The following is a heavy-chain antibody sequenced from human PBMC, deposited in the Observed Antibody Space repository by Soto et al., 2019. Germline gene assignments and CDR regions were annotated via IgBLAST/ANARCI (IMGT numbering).Heavy chain of an antibody. V-gene: IGHV3-23*01. CDR1: GYTFSSYA. J-gene: IGHJ5*02. CDR3: AKDERFLDTPPPFDP. D-gene: IGHD3-3*01. CDR2: ISGSGGST. Sequence: GGSLRLSCAASGYTFSSYAMSWVRQAPGKGLEWVSAISGSGGSTYYADSVKGRFTISRDNSKNTLYLQMNSLRAEDTAVYYCAKDERFLDTPPPFDPWGQGTLVTV.